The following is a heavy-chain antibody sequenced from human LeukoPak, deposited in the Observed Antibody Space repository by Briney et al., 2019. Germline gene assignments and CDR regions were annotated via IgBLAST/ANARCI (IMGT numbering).Heavy chain of an antibody. CDR3: AKDWRIGGDSYGPFDY. D-gene: IGHD5-18*01. J-gene: IGHJ4*02. V-gene: IGHV3-23*01. CDR2: ISGSGGST. CDR1: GFTFSSYA. Sequence: GGSLRLSCAASGFTFSSYAMSWVRQAPGKGLEWVSAISGSGGSTYYADSEKGRFTISRDNSKNTLYLQMNSLRAEDTAVYYCAKDWRIGGDSYGPFDYWGQGTLVTVSS.